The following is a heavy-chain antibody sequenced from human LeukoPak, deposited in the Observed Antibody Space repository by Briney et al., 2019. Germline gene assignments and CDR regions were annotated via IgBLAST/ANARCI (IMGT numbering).Heavy chain of an antibody. CDR3: ARRYITGWHFDS. CDR1: GFTFSSYG. CDR2: ISYDGSNK. V-gene: IGHV3-30*03. J-gene: IGHJ4*02. D-gene: IGHD6-19*01. Sequence: KAGGSLRLSCAASGFTFSSYGMHWVRQAPGKGLEWVAVISYDGSNKYYADSVKGRFTISRDNSKNTLYLQMNSLRAEDTAVHYCARRYITGWHFDSWGQGTLVTVSS.